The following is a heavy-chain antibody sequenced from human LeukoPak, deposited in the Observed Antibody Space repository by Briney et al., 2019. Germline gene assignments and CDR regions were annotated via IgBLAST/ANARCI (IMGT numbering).Heavy chain of an antibody. CDR1: GFTFSSYA. D-gene: IGHD6-13*01. CDR2: ISGSGDST. Sequence: GGSLRLSCAASGFTFSSYAMSWVRQAPGKGLEWVSAISGSGDSTYYGDSVKGRFTISRDNSKNTLYLQMNSLKAEDTAVYYCAKTRPLDSSSWSHGDYWGQGTLVTVSS. CDR3: AKTRPLDSSSWSHGDY. J-gene: IGHJ4*02. V-gene: IGHV3-23*01.